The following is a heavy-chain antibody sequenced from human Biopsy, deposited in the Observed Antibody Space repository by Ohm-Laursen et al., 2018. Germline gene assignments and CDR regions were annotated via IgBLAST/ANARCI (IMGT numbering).Heavy chain of an antibody. CDR2: ISSSSDNI. J-gene: IGHJ6*02. Sequence: GSLRLSCTASGFTLSSYSMNWVRQTPGKGLEWVSTISSSSDNIYYVDSVKGRFTISRDNAKNSLYLQMNNLRAEDTAVYYCARSRGSSGIATIYYYGMDVWGQGTTVTVSS. D-gene: IGHD3-10*01. CDR1: GFTLSSYS. CDR3: ARSRGSSGIATIYYYGMDV. V-gene: IGHV3-21*01.